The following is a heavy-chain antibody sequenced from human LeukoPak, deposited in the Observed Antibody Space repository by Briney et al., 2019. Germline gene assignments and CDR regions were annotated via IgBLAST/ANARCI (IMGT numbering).Heavy chain of an antibody. CDR3: ARINRTKTAYYYYYMDV. Sequence: SETLSLTCAVYGGSFSGYYWSWIRQPPGEGLEWIGEINHSGSTNYNPSLKSRVTISVDTSKNQFSLKLSSVTAADTAVYYCARINRTKTAYYYYYMDVWGKGTTVTVSS. D-gene: IGHD2/OR15-2a*01. CDR2: INHSGST. CDR1: GGSFSGYY. V-gene: IGHV4-34*01. J-gene: IGHJ6*03.